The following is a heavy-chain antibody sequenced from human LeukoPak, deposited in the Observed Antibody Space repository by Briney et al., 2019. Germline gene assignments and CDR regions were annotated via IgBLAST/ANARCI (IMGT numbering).Heavy chain of an antibody. D-gene: IGHD6-6*01. Sequence: GGSLRLTCAASGFTFSSYAMSWVRQAPGKGLEWVSAISGSGGSTYYADSVKGRFTISRDNSKNTLYLQMNSLRAEDTAVYYCAKDLSELLVEYFQHWGQGTLVTVSS. CDR3: AKDLSELLVEYFQH. CDR2: ISGSGGST. J-gene: IGHJ1*01. CDR1: GFTFSSYA. V-gene: IGHV3-23*01.